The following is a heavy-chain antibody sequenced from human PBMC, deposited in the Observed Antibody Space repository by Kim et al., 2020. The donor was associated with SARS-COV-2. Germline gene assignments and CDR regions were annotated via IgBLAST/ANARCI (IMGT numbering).Heavy chain of an antibody. J-gene: IGHJ4*02. CDR2: IYYSGST. Sequence: SETLSLTCTVSGGSISSYYWSWIRQPPGKGLEWIGYIYYSGSTNYNPSLKSRVTISVDTSKKQFSLKLSSVTAADTVVYYCARHSAGGDYFDYWGQGTLVTVSS. V-gene: IGHV4-59*08. CDR3: ARHSAGGDYFDY. D-gene: IGHD3-10*01. CDR1: GGSISSYY.